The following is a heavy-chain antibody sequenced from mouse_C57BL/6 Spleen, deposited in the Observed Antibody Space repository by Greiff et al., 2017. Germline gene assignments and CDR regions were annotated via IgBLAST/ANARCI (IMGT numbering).Heavy chain of an antibody. CDR2: ISSGGSYT. CDR1: GFTFSSYD. V-gene: IGHV5-6*01. J-gene: IGHJ1*03. Sequence: EVQLVESGGDLVKPGGSLKLSCAASGFTFSSYDMSWVRQTPDKRLEWVATISSGGSYTDYPDSVKGRFTISRDNAKNTLYLQMSRLKSEDAAMYSCARLLTGYFDVWGTGTTVTVSS. D-gene: IGHD2-13*01. CDR3: ARLLTGYFDV.